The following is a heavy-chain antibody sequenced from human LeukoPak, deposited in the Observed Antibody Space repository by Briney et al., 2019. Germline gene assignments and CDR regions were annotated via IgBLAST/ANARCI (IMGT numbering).Heavy chain of an antibody. Sequence: ASVKVSCKASGGTFSSYAISWVRQAPGQGLEWMGGIIPIFGTANYAQKFQGSVTITADESTSTAYMELSSLRSEDTAVYYCARESLGDFWSGYYKWGQGTLVTVSS. J-gene: IGHJ4*02. V-gene: IGHV1-69*13. CDR1: GGTFSSYA. D-gene: IGHD3-3*01. CDR2: IIPIFGTA. CDR3: ARESLGDFWSGYYK.